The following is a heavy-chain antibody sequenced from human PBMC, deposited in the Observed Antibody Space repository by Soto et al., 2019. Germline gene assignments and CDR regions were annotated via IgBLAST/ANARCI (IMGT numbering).Heavy chain of an antibody. CDR2: INAGNGNT. J-gene: IGHJ4*02. Sequence: ASVKVCCKASGYTFTSYARHWVRQAPGQRLEWMGWINAGNGNTKYSQKFQGRVTITRDTSASTAYMELSSLRVEDTAVYYCAKDRLAGNFDYWGQGTQVTVSS. CDR1: GYTFTSYA. CDR3: AKDRLAGNFDY. V-gene: IGHV1-3*01.